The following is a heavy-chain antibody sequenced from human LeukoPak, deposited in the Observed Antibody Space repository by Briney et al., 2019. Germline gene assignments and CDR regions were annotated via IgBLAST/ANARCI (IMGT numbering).Heavy chain of an antibody. CDR2: IDAAGDT. D-gene: IGHD3-22*01. J-gene: IGHJ4*02. CDR1: GFTFSNYD. CDR3: AKDHESDGYPCLDH. V-gene: IGHV3-13*01. Sequence: GGSLRLSCAASGFTFSNYDMHWVRQPSGRGLEWVSAIDAAGDTNYPDSVKGRIAISRDNAKNSLYLQMNSLRSDDTAVYYCAKDHESDGYPCLDHWGLGTLVTVSS.